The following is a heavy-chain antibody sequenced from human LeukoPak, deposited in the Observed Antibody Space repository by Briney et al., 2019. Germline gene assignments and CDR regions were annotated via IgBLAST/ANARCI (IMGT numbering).Heavy chain of an antibody. V-gene: IGHV3-23*01. CDR3: AKDRDWVTDFDY. CDR2: ISDNGGRT. CDR1: GFTFSTYT. D-gene: IGHD1-14*01. J-gene: IGHJ4*02. Sequence: GGSLRLSCAASGFTFSTYTMAWVRQAPGGGLEWVSGISDNGGRTYYADSVKGRFAISRDDSKSTLYLQMNSLRAEDTAVYYCAKDRDWVTDFDYWGQGTLVTVSS.